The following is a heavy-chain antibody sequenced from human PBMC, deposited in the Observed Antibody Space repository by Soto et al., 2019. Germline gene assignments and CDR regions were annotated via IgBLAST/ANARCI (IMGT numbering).Heavy chain of an antibody. CDR1: GFTFDDYG. CDR2: INWNGGSA. CDR3: AMRYCSTTTCCGPDRDMEV. Sequence: EVQLVESGRGVVRPGGSLRLSCAASGFTFDDYGMSWVRQVPGKGLEWVSGINWNGGSADYVASVKGRFTISRDNTKNSLYLQMTSLDAEATALYYWAMRYCSTTTCCGPDRDMEVWGKGTAVSVSS. J-gene: IGHJ6*03. V-gene: IGHV3-20*04. D-gene: IGHD2-2*01.